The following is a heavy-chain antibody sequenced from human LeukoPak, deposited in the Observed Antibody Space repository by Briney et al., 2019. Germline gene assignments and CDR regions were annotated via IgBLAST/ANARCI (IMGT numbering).Heavy chain of an antibody. CDR3: ARGPVRDYSNY. V-gene: IGHV4-31*03. J-gene: IGHJ4*02. D-gene: IGHD4-11*01. CDR1: GVPITSGGYY. CDR2: IYYSGST. Sequence: SETLSLTCTVSGVPITSGGYYWSCIRRHRGKSLEWLGYIYYSGSTYYNPALKSRLTISLDSSKNHFSLRLTSVTAADTAVYYCARGPVRDYSNYWGQGTLVTVSS.